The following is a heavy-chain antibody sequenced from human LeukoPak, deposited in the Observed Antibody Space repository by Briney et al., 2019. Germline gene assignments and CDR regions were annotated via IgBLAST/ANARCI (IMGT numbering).Heavy chain of an antibody. Sequence: PSETLSLTCAVYGGSFSGYYWSWIRQPPGKGLEWIAEINHSGSINYNPSLKSRVTISLDTSQNRISLKLSSVTAADTAVYYCARRDFWSGYYNYWGQGTLVTVSS. CDR2: INHSGSI. D-gene: IGHD3-3*01. CDR3: ARRDFWSGYYNY. CDR1: GGSFSGYY. J-gene: IGHJ4*02. V-gene: IGHV4-34*01.